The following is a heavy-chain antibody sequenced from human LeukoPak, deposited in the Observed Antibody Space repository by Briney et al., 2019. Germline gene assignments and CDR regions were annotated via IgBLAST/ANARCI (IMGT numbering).Heavy chain of an antibody. J-gene: IGHJ4*02. CDR3: AARYGSSWYDFDY. CDR1: GGSFSGYY. Sequence: SETLSLTCAVYGGSFSGYYWSWIRQPPGKGLEWIGYIYYSGSTNYNPSLKSRVTISVDTSKNQFSLKLSSVTAADTAVYYCAARYGSSWYDFDYWGQGTLVTVSS. V-gene: IGHV4-59*01. CDR2: IYYSGST. D-gene: IGHD6-13*01.